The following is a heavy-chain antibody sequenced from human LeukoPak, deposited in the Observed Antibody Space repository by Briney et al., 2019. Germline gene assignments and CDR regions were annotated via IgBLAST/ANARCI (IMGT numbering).Heavy chain of an antibody. CDR1: VFTFKAYA. CDR2: IAYDGGRT. Sequence: GGSLRLSCAASVFTFKAYAMHGVRQAPGQGLEGGAVIAYDGGRTYNGDSGKVRITIPRDNSEDTVFPQRNLLRSEDTAVSYCARDAQDYFDSTTSFDYWGQGTLLIVSS. CDR3: ARDAQDYFDSTTSFDY. V-gene: IGHV3-30*04. D-gene: IGHD2/OR15-2a*01. J-gene: IGHJ4*02.